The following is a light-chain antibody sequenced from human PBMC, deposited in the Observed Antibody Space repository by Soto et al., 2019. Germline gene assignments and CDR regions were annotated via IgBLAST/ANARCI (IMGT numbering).Light chain of an antibody. CDR3: QQLNSAPVT. CDR2: AAS. V-gene: IGKV1-9*01. Sequence: IQLTQSPSSLSTSVGDRVTITCRASQGISSYLAWYQQKPGKAPKLLIYAASTLQSGVPSRFSGSGSGTDFTLTISSLQPEEFATYYCQQLNSAPVTFGPGTKVDIK. J-gene: IGKJ3*01. CDR1: QGISSY.